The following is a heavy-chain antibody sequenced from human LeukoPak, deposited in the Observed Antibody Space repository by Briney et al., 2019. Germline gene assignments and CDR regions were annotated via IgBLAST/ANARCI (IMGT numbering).Heavy chain of an antibody. V-gene: IGHV1-2*02. Sequence: ASVKVSCKASGGTFSSYAISWVRQAPGQGLEWMGWINPNSGDTNYGQKFQGRVTMTRDTSISTAYMELSRLRSDDTAVYYCARGVAGAYYYYYMDVWGKGTTVTVSS. D-gene: IGHD6-19*01. CDR3: ARGVAGAYYYYYMDV. CDR2: INPNSGDT. CDR1: GGTFSSYA. J-gene: IGHJ6*03.